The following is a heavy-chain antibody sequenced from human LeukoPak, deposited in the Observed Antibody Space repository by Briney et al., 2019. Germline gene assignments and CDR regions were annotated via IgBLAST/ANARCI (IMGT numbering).Heavy chain of an antibody. D-gene: IGHD1-1*01. V-gene: IGHV4-39*07. J-gene: IGHJ5*02. CDR3: VRESRIMTTGRYGFDP. CDR2: IYYNGGT. Sequence: SETLSLTCTVSGGSMRTTTYYWGWVRQSPGKGLEYIGSIYYNGGTYYNPSLKSRVTISLDTSNNQFSVKLGSVTAADAAVYYCVRESRIMTTGRYGFDPWGQGTLVTVSS. CDR1: GGSMRTTTYY.